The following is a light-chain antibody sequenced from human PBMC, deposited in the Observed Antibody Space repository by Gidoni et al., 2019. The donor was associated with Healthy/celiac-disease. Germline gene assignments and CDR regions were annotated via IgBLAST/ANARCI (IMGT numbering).Light chain of an antibody. CDR3: MQGTHWPLTWT. V-gene: IGKV2-30*01. J-gene: IGKJ1*01. Sequence: DVVMPQSPLSLPVPPGQPASLSCRSSQSLVYSDGNTYFNLVQQRPCQAPMSLIYKFSNRDSGVPDRFSVSGSGTDFTRKISRVDAEDVGVYYCMQGTHWPLTWTFXQXTKVEIK. CDR1: QSLVYSDGNTY. CDR2: KFS.